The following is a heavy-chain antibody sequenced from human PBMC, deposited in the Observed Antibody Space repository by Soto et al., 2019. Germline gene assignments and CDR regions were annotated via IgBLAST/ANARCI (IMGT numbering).Heavy chain of an antibody. D-gene: IGHD1-7*01. CDR1: GFTFNTYG. CDR2: IWYDGSNK. J-gene: IGHJ4*02. V-gene: IGHV3-33*01. CDR3: ARSGSGNWNYEGY. Sequence: QVQLVESGGGVVQPGRSLRLSCEASGFTFNTYGMHWVRQAPGKGLECVALIWYDGSNKYYADSVKGRFTISRDNSKNTLYLQMNSLRAEDTAVYYCARSGSGNWNYEGYWGQGTLVTVSP.